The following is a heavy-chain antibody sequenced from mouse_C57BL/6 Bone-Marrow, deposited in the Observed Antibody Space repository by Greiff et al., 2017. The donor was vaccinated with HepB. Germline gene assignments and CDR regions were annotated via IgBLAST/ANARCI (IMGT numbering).Heavy chain of an antibody. CDR3: ARGTGPWYFDV. J-gene: IGHJ1*03. CDR1: GFTFSDYG. Sequence: DVMLVESGGGLVKPGGSLKLSCAASGFTFSDYGMHWVRQAPEKGLEWVAYISSGSSTIYYADTVKGRFTISRDNAKNTLFLQMTSLRSEDTAMYYCARGTGPWYFDVWGTGTTVTVSS. CDR2: ISSGSSTI. D-gene: IGHD3-3*01. V-gene: IGHV5-17*01.